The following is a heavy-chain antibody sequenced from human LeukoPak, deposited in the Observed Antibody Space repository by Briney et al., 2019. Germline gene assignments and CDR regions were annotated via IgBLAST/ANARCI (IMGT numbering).Heavy chain of an antibody. CDR3: ARIVRTAYCGGDCFP. V-gene: IGHV1-2*06. J-gene: IGHJ5*02. D-gene: IGHD2-21*02. CDR1: GYTFTDYY. CDR2: INPNSGDT. Sequence: ASVKVSCKASGYTFTDYYIHWVRQAPGQGLEWMGRINPNSGDTNYAQRFQGRVTMTRETSITTVYMELGRLRSDDTAMYYCARIVRTAYCGGDCFPWGQGTLVTVSS.